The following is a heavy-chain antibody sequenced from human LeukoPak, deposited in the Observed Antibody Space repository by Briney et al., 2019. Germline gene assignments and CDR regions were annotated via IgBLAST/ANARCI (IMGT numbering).Heavy chain of an antibody. J-gene: IGHJ4*02. CDR3: ARGSDFFDY. Sequence: SETLSLTCAVSGGSISSADFYWSWIRQHPGKGLEWIGFIYYSGSAYYNPSFKSRVSISIDTSKNQFSLTLNSVTAADAAVYYCARGSDFFDYWGQGTLVTVSS. CDR2: IYYSGSA. V-gene: IGHV4-31*11. CDR1: GGSISSADFY.